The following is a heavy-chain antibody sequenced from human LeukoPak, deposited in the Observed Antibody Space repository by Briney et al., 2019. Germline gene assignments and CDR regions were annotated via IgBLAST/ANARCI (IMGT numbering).Heavy chain of an antibody. D-gene: IGHD6-13*01. V-gene: IGHV3-30*04. CDR2: ISYDGSNK. Sequence: GGSLRLSCAASGFTFSSYAMHWVRQAPGKGLEWVAVISYDGSNKYYADSVKGRFTTSRDNSKNTLYLQMNSLRAEDTAVYYCARTGIRGSSWSLSPPDYWGQGTLVTVSS. J-gene: IGHJ4*02. CDR3: ARTGIRGSSWSLSPPDY. CDR1: GFTFSSYA.